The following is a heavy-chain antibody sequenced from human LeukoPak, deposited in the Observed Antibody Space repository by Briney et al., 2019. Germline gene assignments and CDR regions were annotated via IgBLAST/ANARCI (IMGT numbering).Heavy chain of an antibody. V-gene: IGHV1-2*02. Sequence: GASVKLSCKASGYTFTGYYMHWVRQAPGQGLEWMGWINPKSGGTNYAQKFQGRVTMTRDTSISTAYMELSRLRSDDTAVYYCARDEGYCSSTTCSADVDCWGQGTLVTVSS. CDR2: INPKSGGT. CDR3: ARDEGYCSSTTCSADVDC. D-gene: IGHD2-2*01. CDR1: GYTFTGYY. J-gene: IGHJ4*02.